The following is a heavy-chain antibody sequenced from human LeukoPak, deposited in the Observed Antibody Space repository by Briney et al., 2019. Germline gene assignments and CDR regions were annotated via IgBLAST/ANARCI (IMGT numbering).Heavy chain of an antibody. CDR3: ARDLGSY. J-gene: IGHJ4*02. CDR1: GFTFSSSW. D-gene: IGHD7-27*01. Sequence: GGSLRLSCAASGFTFSSSWMHWVRHAPGKGLVWVSRINSDGTTTNYADSVKGRFTISRDNVNNTLHLEMSSLRAEDTAVYFCARDLGSYWGRGTLVTVSS. CDR2: INSDGTTT. V-gene: IGHV3-74*01.